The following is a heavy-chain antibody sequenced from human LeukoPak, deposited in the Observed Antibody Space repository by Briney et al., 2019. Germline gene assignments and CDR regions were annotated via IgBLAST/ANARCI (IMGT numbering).Heavy chain of an antibody. D-gene: IGHD3-22*01. J-gene: IGHJ5*02. CDR2: ISSSSSYI. Sequence: GGSLRLSCAASGFTFSSYSMNWVRQAPGKGLEWVSSISSSSSYIYYADSVKGRFTISRDNAKNSLNLQMNSLRAEDTAVYYCERDLGQYYDTSDNWFAPGGKEPLVTVPS. CDR1: GFTFSSYS. V-gene: IGHV3-21*01. CDR3: ERDLGQYYDTSDNWFAP.